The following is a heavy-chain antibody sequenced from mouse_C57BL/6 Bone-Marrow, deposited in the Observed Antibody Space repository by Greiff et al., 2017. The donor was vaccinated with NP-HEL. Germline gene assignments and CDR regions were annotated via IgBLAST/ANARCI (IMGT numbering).Heavy chain of an antibody. CDR3: ARRRDGYGSSPFDY. V-gene: IGHV1-18*01. J-gene: IGHJ2*01. CDR1: GYTFTDYN. CDR2: INPNNGGN. D-gene: IGHD1-1*01. Sequence: VQLQQSGPELVKPGASVKIPCKASGYTFTDYNMDWVKQSHGKSLEWIGDINPNNGGNIYNQKFKGKATLTVDKSSSTAYMELRSLTSEDTAVYYCARRRDGYGSSPFDYWGQGTTLTVSS.